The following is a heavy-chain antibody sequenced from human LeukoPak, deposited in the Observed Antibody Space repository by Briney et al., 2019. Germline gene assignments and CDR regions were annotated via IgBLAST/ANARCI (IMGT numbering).Heavy chain of an antibody. CDR2: ISAYNGNT. CDR3: ARGAREQQPDYYGLDV. CDR1: GNTFTNYG. J-gene: IGHJ6*02. Sequence: ASVKVSCKASGNTFTNYGFSWVRQAPGQGLEWMGWISAYNGNTNYTQKLQGRVTMTTDAPTSTAYMELRSLRSDDTAVYYCARGAREQQPDYYGLDVWGQGTTVTVSS. D-gene: IGHD6-13*01. V-gene: IGHV1-18*01.